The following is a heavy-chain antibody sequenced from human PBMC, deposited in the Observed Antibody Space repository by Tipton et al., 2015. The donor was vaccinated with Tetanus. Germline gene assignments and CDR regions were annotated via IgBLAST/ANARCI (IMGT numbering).Heavy chain of an antibody. CDR2: ISGSGGST. J-gene: IGHJ4*02. Sequence: SLRLSCAASGFTFSSYAMSWVRQAPGQGLEWVSAISGSGGSTYYADSVKGRFTISRDNSKNTLYLQMNSLRAEDTAVYYCAKDRERGYSYGFFDYWGQGTLVTVSS. CDR1: GFTFSSYA. CDR3: AKDRERGYSYGFFDY. V-gene: IGHV3-23*01. D-gene: IGHD5-18*01.